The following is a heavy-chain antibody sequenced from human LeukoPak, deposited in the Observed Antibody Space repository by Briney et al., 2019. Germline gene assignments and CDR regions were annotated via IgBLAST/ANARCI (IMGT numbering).Heavy chain of an antibody. CDR2: IYYSGST. CDR1: GGSISSYY. D-gene: IGHD6-19*01. CDR3: VRHRAALAGSTSYWYLDL. J-gene: IGHJ2*01. Sequence: PSETLSLTCTVSGGSISSYYWSWIRQPPGKGLEWIGYIYYSGSTNYNPSLKSRVTISIDTSNNRFSLGLSSVTAADTAVYYCVRHRAALAGSTSYWYLDLWGRGTLVTVSS. V-gene: IGHV4-59*08.